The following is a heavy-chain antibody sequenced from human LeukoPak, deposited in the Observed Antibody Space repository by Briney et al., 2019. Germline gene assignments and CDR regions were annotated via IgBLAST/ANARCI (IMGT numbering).Heavy chain of an antibody. D-gene: IGHD1-26*01. CDR1: GGSISSGGYY. V-gene: IGHV4-31*03. Sequence: ASETLSLTCTVSGGSISSGGYYWSGIRQHPGKGLEWIGYIYYSGSSYYNPSLKSRITISVDTSKNQFSLKLSSVTAADTAVYYCARQPYMLGAYYFDYWGQGTLVTVSS. CDR3: ARQPYMLGAYYFDY. J-gene: IGHJ4*02. CDR2: IYYSGSS.